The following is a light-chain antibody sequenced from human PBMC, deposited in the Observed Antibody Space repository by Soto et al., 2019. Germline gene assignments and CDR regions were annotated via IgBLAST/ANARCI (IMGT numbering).Light chain of an antibody. CDR2: KAS. CDR3: MQGTHWPPT. Sequence: DVVMTQSPLSLPVTLGQPASISCRSSQSLVYSDGIAYLSWFQQRPGQSPRRLIYKASNRDSGVPDRFNGSGSGTDVTLQIDRVEAEDLGIYYCMQGTHWPPTFGRGTRVEIK. J-gene: IGKJ1*01. CDR1: QSLVYSDGIAY. V-gene: IGKV2-30*01.